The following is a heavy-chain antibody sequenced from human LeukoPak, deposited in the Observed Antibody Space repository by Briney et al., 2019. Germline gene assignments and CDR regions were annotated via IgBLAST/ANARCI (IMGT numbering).Heavy chain of an antibody. CDR3: ARSYCSSTSCCTGY. J-gene: IGHJ4*02. D-gene: IGHD2-2*02. V-gene: IGHV1-2*06. CDR1: GYTFTGYY. CDR2: INPNSGGT. Sequence: ASVKVSCKASGYTFTGYYMHWVRQAPGQGLEWMGRINPNSGGTNYAQKFQGRVTMTRDTSISTAYMELSRLRSDDTAVYYCARSYCSSTSCCTGYWGQGTLVTVSS.